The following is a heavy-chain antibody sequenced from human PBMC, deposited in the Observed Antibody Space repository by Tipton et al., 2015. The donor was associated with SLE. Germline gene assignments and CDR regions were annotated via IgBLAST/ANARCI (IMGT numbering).Heavy chain of an antibody. CDR2: MSYDGSTK. V-gene: IGHV3-30*19. CDR3: ARGFVGGDV. CDR1: GFTFSTYG. J-gene: IGHJ4*02. Sequence: SLRLSCAASGFTFSTYGMHWVRQAPGKGLEWVAFMSYDGSTKYYADSVKGRFTISRDNSKNTLYLQMNSLRAEDTAVYYCARGFVGGDVWGQGVLVTVSS. D-gene: IGHD3-16*01.